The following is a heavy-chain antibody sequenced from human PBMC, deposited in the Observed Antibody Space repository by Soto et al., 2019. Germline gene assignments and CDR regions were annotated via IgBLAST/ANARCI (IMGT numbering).Heavy chain of an antibody. Sequence: GASVKVSCKASGGTFSSYAISWVRQAPGQGLEWMGGIIPIFGTANYAQKFQGRVTITADESTSTAYMELSSLRSEDTAVYYCARGGQYYYDSSGYSAGTWFDPWGQGTLVTVSS. J-gene: IGHJ5*02. CDR2: IIPIFGTA. V-gene: IGHV1-69*13. CDR1: GGTFSSYA. D-gene: IGHD3-22*01. CDR3: ARGGQYYYDSSGYSAGTWFDP.